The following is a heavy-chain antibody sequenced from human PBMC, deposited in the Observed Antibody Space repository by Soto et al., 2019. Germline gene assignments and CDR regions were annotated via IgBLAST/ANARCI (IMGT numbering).Heavy chain of an antibody. CDR3: ATTDKGDYVPPLDN. J-gene: IGHJ4*02. V-gene: IGHV1-18*01. Sequence: QIHLVQSGGEVKKPRASVKVSCKTSGYTFTTYGISWVRQSPGQGLEWMGWITPFNDNTNYAQNLQGRATMTTDTSTNTAYLELRSLPSDATAVYYCATTDKGDYVPPLDNWGQGTLVTVSS. CDR2: ITPFNDNT. CDR1: GYTFTTYG. D-gene: IGHD4-17*01.